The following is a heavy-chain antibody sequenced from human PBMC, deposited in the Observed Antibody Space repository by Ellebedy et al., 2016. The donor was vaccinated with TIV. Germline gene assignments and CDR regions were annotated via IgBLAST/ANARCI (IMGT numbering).Heavy chain of an antibody. J-gene: IGHJ6*04. CDR3: TTGGCSIV. CDR1: GFTFSSYA. V-gene: IGHV3-23*01. D-gene: IGHD6-13*01. CDR2: ISGSGGST. Sequence: GESLKISCAASGFTFSSYAMSWVRQAPGKGLEWVSAISGSGGSTYYADSVKGRFTISRDNSKNTLYLQMNSLKTEDTAVYYCTTGGCSIVWGKGTTVTVSS.